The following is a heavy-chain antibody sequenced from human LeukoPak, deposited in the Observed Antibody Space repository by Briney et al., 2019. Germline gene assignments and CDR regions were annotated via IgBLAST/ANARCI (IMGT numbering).Heavy chain of an antibody. Sequence: GGSLRLSCAASGFSFSRNWMHWVRQAPGKGLVWVSRINSDGSATHYADSVKGRSTISRDNAKNTLYLQMNSLRAEDTAVYYCATDPDSGGWSTFDYWGQGTLVTVSS. J-gene: IGHJ4*02. CDR3: ATDPDSGGWSTFDY. CDR1: GFSFSRNW. V-gene: IGHV3-74*01. D-gene: IGHD6-19*01. CDR2: INSDGSAT.